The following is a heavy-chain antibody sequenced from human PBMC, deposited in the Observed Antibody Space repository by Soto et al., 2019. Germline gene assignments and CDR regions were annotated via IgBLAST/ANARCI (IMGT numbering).Heavy chain of an antibody. V-gene: IGHV3-21*01. CDR2: ISSSSSYI. D-gene: IGHD6-13*01. CDR3: ASHMGYSSKPDWFDP. J-gene: IGHJ5*02. Sequence: GGSLRLSCAASGFTFSSYSMNWVRQAPGKGLEWVSSISSSSSYIYYADSVKGRFTISRDNAKNSLYLQMNSLRAEDTAVYYCASHMGYSSKPDWFDPWGQGTLVTVSS. CDR1: GFTFSSYS.